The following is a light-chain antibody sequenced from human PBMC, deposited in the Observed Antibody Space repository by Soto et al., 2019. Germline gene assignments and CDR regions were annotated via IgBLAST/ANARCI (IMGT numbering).Light chain of an antibody. V-gene: IGKV3-20*01. CDR2: DAS. CDR1: QTIANNY. Sequence: EVALTQSPGTLSLSPGARATLSCRASQTIANNYLTWYQQKPGQAHRVLIYDASTRATGIQDRFSGSGSGTDFTLTIRRLEPEDFAVYYCKQYGTSPWTFGQGTKVDIK. J-gene: IGKJ1*01. CDR3: KQYGTSPWT.